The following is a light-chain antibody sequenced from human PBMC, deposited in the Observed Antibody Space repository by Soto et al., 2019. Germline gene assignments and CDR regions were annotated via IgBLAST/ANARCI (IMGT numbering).Light chain of an antibody. J-gene: IGKJ1*01. CDR1: QSVSSN. Sequence: EIVMTQSPATLSVSPGERATLSCRASQSVSSNLAWYQQKPGQAPRLLIYGASTRAPGIPARFSGSGSGTVLPLTNSTWQCKNFQVYHCQKYKNGPRTFGHGTKVELK. CDR3: QKYKNGPRT. CDR2: GAS. V-gene: IGKV3-15*01.